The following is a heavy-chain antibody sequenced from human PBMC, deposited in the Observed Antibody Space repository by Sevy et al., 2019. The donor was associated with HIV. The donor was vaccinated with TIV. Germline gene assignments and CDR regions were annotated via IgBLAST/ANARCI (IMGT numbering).Heavy chain of an antibody. CDR3: ARDVAAGDF. CDR2: INEDGSEK. V-gene: IGHV3-7*01. CDR1: GFTFTRYW. Sequence: GGSLRLSCAASGFTFTRYWMSWVRQAPGKGLEWVANINEDGSEKYYVDSVKGRFTISRDNARKSLHLQMNSLRAEDTAIYYCARDVAAGDFWSQGTLVTVSS. D-gene: IGHD2-21*01. J-gene: IGHJ4*02.